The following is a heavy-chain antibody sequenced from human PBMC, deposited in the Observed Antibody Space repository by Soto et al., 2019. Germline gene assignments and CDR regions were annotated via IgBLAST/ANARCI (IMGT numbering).Heavy chain of an antibody. CDR2: INAGNGNT. CDR3: ARSIVVVTALDY. CDR1: GYTFTSYA. V-gene: IGHV1-3*01. J-gene: IGHJ4*02. Sequence: ASVKVSCKASGYTFTSYAMHWVRQAPGQRLEWMGWINAGNGNTKYSQKFQGRVPITRDTSASTAYMELSSLRSEDTAVYYCARSIVVVTALDYWGQGTLVTVSS. D-gene: IGHD2-21*02.